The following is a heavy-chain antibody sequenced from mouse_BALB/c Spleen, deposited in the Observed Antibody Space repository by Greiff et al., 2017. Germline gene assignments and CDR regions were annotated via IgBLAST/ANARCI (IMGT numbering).Heavy chain of an antibody. V-gene: IGHV7-3*02. D-gene: IGHD2-4*01. J-gene: IGHJ1*01. CDR1: GFTFTDYY. CDR3: ARDLYYDYDGAYFDV. Sequence: DVKLQESGGGLVQPGGSLRLSCATSGFTFTDYYMSWVRQPPGKALEWLGFIRNKSNGYTTEYSASVKGRFTISRDNSQSILYLQMNTLRAEDSATYYCARDLYYDYDGAYFDVWGAGTTVTVSS. CDR2: IRNKSNGYTT.